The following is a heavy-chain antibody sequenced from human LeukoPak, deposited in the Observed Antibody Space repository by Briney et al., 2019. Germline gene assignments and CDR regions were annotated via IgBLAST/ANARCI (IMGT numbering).Heavy chain of an antibody. D-gene: IGHD3-10*01. J-gene: IGHJ4*02. CDR1: GGTFSSYA. V-gene: IGHV1-69*01. CDR2: IIPIFGTA. Sequence: VASVKVSCKASGGTFSSYAISWVRQAPGQGLEWMGGIIPIFGTANYAQKFQGRVTITADEPTSTAYMELSSLRSEDTAVYYCARVVGEGLVYFDYWGQGTLVTVSS. CDR3: ARVVGEGLVYFDY.